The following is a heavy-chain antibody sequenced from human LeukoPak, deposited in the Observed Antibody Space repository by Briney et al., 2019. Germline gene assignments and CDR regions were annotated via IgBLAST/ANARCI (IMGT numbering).Heavy chain of an antibody. D-gene: IGHD6-6*01. CDR2: ICPDGTVT. Sequence: GGSLRLSCAASGFTFSNYCMHWVRQIPGKGLVWVSRICPDGTVTNYADSVKGRFTISRDNAKNMVFLQMNSLRADDTAVYYCVKDRSIAAPNNDFFDSWGQGALVTVSS. J-gene: IGHJ4*02. CDR3: VKDRSIAAPNNDFFDS. CDR1: GFTFSNYC. V-gene: IGHV3-74*01.